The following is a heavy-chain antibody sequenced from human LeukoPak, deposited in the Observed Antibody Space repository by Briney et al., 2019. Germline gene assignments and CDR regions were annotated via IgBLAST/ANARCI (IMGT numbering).Heavy chain of an antibody. CDR3: AKGFVVVVSATQSSWFDP. V-gene: IGHV3-23*01. Sequence: GGSLRLSCAASGFAFSSYGMSWVRQAPGKGLEWVSAISGSGGNTYYADSVKGRFTISRDNSKNTLYLQMNSLRAEDTAVYYCAKGFVVVVSATQSSWFDPWGQGTLVTVSS. CDR1: GFAFSSYG. CDR2: ISGSGGNT. D-gene: IGHD2-15*01. J-gene: IGHJ5*02.